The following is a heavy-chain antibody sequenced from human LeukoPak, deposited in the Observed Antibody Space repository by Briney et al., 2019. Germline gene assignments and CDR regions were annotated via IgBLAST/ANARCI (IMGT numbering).Heavy chain of an antibody. Sequence: GGSLRLSCAASGFTFSSYGMSWVRQAPGKGLEWVSAISGSGGSTYYADTVKGRFTISRDNSKNTLYLQMNSLRGEDTAVYYCAKRVSSTSCYDCWGQGTLVTVSS. V-gene: IGHV3-23*01. CDR1: GFTFSSYG. CDR2: ISGSGGST. CDR3: AKRVSSTSCYDC. J-gene: IGHJ4*02. D-gene: IGHD2-2*01.